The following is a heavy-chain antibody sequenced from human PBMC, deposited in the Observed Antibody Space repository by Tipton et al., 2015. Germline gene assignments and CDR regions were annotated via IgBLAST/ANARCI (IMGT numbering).Heavy chain of an antibody. V-gene: IGHV1-2*02. Sequence: QSGAEVKKPGSSMNVSCKASGGTFNYYSVNWVRQAPGQGLEWMGWINPKSGDTSYAQRFQGRVTMTRDTSIRTAYMELSGLTSDDTAVFYCAGGRRVGAFDIWGQGTVVTVSS. CDR2: INPKSGDT. CDR3: AGGRRVGAFDI. CDR1: GGTFNYYS. J-gene: IGHJ3*02.